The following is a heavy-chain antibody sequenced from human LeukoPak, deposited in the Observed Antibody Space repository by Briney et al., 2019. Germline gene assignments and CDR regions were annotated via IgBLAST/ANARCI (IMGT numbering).Heavy chain of an antibody. D-gene: IGHD1-26*01. V-gene: IGHV4-30-4*08. CDR2: IYYSGST. CDR3: AREGKSGSPDY. J-gene: IGHJ4*02. Sequence: SETLSLTCSVSGGSITSSSHYWAWIRQSPGKGLEWIGYIYYSGSTYYNPSLKSRVTISVDTSKNQFSLKLSSVTAADTAVYYCAREGKSGSPDYWGQGTLVTVSS. CDR1: GGSITSSSHY.